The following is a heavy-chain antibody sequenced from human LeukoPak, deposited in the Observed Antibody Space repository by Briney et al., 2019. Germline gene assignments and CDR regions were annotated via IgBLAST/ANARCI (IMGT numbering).Heavy chain of an antibody. CDR1: GGSISSYY. D-gene: IGHD6-6*01. Sequence: SETLSLTCTVSGGSISSYYWSWIRQPAGKGLEWIGRIYTSGSTNYNPSLRTRVTISVDASRNQFSLNLSSVTAADTAVYYCARWSGSVTARNYYYYMDVWGEGTTVTVSS. V-gene: IGHV4-4*07. J-gene: IGHJ6*03. CDR2: IYTSGST. CDR3: ARWSGSVTARNYYYYMDV.